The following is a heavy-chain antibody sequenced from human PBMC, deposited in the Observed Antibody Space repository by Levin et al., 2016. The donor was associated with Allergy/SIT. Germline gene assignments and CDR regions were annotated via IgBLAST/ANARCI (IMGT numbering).Heavy chain of an antibody. V-gene: IGHV4-59*01. Sequence: SETLSLTCTVSGGSIGNYYWYWIRQAPGRGLEWIAYVSDRGTTKYNPSLMSRVSISLDTSKNHFSLMVTSVTAADTAVYYCARSEREAYSFFYSGMDVWGHGTTVTIS. D-gene: IGHD5/OR15-5a*01. CDR3: ARSEREAYSFFYSGMDV. J-gene: IGHJ6*02. CDR1: GGSIGNYY. CDR2: VSDRGTT.